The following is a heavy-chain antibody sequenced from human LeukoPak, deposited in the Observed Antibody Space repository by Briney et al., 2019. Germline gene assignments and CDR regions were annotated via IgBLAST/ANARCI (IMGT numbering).Heavy chain of an antibody. CDR2: ISYDGSNK. Sequence: PGGSLRLSCAASGFTVSSNYLSWVRQAPGKGLEWVAVISYDGSNKYYADSVKGRFTISRDNSKNTLYLQMNSLRAEDTAVYYCAGEDVRVATIGLDYWGQGTLVTVSS. V-gene: IGHV3-30*03. CDR1: GFTVSSNY. CDR3: AGEDVRVATIGLDY. D-gene: IGHD5-12*01. J-gene: IGHJ4*02.